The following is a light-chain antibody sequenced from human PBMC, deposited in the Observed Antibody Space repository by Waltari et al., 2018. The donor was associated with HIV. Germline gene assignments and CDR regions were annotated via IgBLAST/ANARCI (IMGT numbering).Light chain of an antibody. CDR3: SSYTTTTAHV. Sequence: QSALTQPLAVSGSPGQSVTISCTGTNSDIGSYNRVCWYQQAPVTAPKRVIYDVSSRPSGVPDRVSGAKSGNTAALTISGLQAEDEGDYYCSSYTTTTAHVFGTGTKVTVL. CDR2: DVS. J-gene: IGLJ1*01. V-gene: IGLV2-18*02. CDR1: NSDIGSYNR.